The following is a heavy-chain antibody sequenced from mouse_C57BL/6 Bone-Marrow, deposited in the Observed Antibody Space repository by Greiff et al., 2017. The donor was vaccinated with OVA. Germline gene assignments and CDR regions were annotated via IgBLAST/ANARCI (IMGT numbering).Heavy chain of an antibody. CDR2: IDPETGGT. D-gene: IGHD4-1*01. V-gene: IGHV1-15*01. CDR1: GYTFTDYE. CDR3: TSNLYYAMDY. Sequence: VQLQQSGAELVRPGASVTLSCKASGYTFTDYEMHWVKQTPVHGLEWIGAIDPETGGTAYNQKFKGKAILTADTASSTAYMELRSLTSEDSAVYYCTSNLYYAMDYWGQGTSVTVSS. J-gene: IGHJ4*01.